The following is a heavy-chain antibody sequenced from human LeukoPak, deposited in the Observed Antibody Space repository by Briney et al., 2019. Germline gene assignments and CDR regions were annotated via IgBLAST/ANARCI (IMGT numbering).Heavy chain of an antibody. Sequence: HSGGSLRLSCAASGFICRTYAMYCGRQAAGKGVEWVAVTSFDGTTKYYADSVKGRFTISRENSKNTLYLQKISLRADDTAVYYCARTVYYDSCCFDPWGHGTLVTVSS. J-gene: IGHJ5*02. CDR2: TSFDGTTK. CDR3: ARTVYYDSCCFDP. CDR1: GFICRTYA. V-gene: IGHV3-30*04. D-gene: IGHD3-22*01.